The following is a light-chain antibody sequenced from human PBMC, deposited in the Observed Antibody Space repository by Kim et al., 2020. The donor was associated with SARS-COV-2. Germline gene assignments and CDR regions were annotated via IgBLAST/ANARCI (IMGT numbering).Light chain of an antibody. CDR1: QSIGNK. V-gene: IGKV3-15*01. Sequence: EIVMTQSPDTLSVSPGERATLSCRASQSIGNKLAWYQQKPGQAPRLLIYNATTRATGLPARFSGGGSGTEFTLTISSLQSEDFAVYFCQKYDTWPPWTFGRGTKVDIK. J-gene: IGKJ1*01. CDR2: NAT. CDR3: QKYDTWPPWT.